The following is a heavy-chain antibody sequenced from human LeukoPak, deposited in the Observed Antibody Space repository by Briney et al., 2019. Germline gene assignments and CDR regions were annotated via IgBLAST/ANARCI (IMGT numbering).Heavy chain of an antibody. Sequence: GGSLRLSCAASGLTFSSYAMSWVRQAPGKGLEWVSAISGSGGSTYYADSVKGRFTISRDNSKTTLYLQMNSLRAEDTAVYYCAIKDDILTGFDYWGQGTLVTVSS. D-gene: IGHD3-9*01. CDR3: AIKDDILTGFDY. V-gene: IGHV3-23*01. CDR2: ISGSGGST. CDR1: GLTFSSYA. J-gene: IGHJ4*02.